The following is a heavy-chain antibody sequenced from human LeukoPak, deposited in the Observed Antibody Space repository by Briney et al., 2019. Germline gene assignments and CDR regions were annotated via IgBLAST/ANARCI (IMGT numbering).Heavy chain of an antibody. V-gene: IGHV3-30*04. D-gene: IGHD3-10*01. CDR1: GFTFSSYA. CDR2: ISYDGSNK. J-gene: IGHJ4*02. CDR3: ARDRSGLRGASTYYFDY. Sequence: GGSLRLSCAASGFTFSSYAMHWVRQAPGKGLEWVAVISYDGSNKYYADSVKGRFTISRDNSKNTLYLQMNSLRAEDTAVYYCARDRSGLRGASTYYFDYWGQGTLVTVSS.